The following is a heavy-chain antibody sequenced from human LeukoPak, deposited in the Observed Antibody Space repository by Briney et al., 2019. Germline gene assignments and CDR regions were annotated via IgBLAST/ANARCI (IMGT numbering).Heavy chain of an antibody. CDR3: ARDRLGYSYGPNWFDP. CDR1: GFTFSSYW. D-gene: IGHD5-18*01. CDR2: IKQDGSEK. Sequence: TGGSLRLSCAASGFTFSSYWMSWVRQAPGKGLEWVANIKQDGSEKYYVDSVKGRFTISRDNAKNSLYLQMNSLRAEDTAVYYCARDRLGYSYGPNWFDPWGQGTLVTVSS. V-gene: IGHV3-7*01. J-gene: IGHJ5*02.